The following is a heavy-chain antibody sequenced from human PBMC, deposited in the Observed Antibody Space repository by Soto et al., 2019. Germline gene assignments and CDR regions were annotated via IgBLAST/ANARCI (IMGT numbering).Heavy chain of an antibody. V-gene: IGHV1-69*13. CDR2: IIPIFGTA. J-gene: IGHJ5*02. CDR1: GVTFSIYA. D-gene: IGHD2-2*03. CDR3: ARGALDIVVVPAASLNWFDP. Sequence: GASVKVSCKASGVTFSIYAISWVRQAPGQGLEWMGGIIPIFGTANYAQKFQGRVAITADESTSTAYMELSSLRSEDTAVYYCARGALDIVVVPAASLNWFDPWGQGTLVTVSS.